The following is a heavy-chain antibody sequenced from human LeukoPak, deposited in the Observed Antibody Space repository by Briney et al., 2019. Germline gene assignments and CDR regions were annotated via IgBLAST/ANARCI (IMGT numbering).Heavy chain of an antibody. D-gene: IGHD2/OR15-2a*01. CDR1: GGTFSSYA. CDR2: IIPILGIA. CDR3: ARGSSDQLLNWFHP. J-gene: IGHJ5*02. V-gene: IGHV1-69*04. Sequence: ASGKVSCKASGGTFSSYAISWVREAPGQGREWRGGIIPILGIANYAQKFQRKVPITADKSTSTAYMELSSLSSEDAAVYYCARGSSDQLLNWFHPWGQGTLVTVSS.